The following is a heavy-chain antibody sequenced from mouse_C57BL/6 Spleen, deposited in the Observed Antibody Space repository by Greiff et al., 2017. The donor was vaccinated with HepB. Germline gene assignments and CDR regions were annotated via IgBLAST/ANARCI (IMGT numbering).Heavy chain of an antibody. CDR3: ARIKKIVATYFDY. Sequence: VQLQQSGAELVKAGASVKMSCKASGYTFTSYWMHWVKQRLGQGLEWFAETNPTNGRTYYNEKFKSKATLTVDKSSSTAYMLLSGPTSEDSAVYDCARIKKIVATYFDYWGRGTTLTVSS. D-gene: IGHD1-1*01. CDR2: TNPTNGRT. CDR1: GYTFTSYW. V-gene: IGHV1S81*02. J-gene: IGHJ2*01.